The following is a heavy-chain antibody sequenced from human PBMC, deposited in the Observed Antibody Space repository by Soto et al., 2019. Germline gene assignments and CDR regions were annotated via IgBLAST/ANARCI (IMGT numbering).Heavy chain of an antibody. Sequence: QLQLQESGPGLVKPSETLSLTCTVSGGSISSSSYYWGWIRQPPGKGLEWIGSIYYSGSTYYNPSHKGRVTISVDTSKNQFSLKLSSVTAADTAVYYCARRVMATIMGYFDYWGQGTLVTVSS. V-gene: IGHV4-39*01. D-gene: IGHD5-12*01. CDR3: ARRVMATIMGYFDY. CDR1: GGSISSSSYY. J-gene: IGHJ4*02. CDR2: IYYSGST.